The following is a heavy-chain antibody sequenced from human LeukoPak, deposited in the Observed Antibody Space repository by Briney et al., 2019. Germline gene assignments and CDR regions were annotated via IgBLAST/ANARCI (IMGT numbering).Heavy chain of an antibody. CDR3: ARGFGDWGLSWFDP. V-gene: IGHV4-61*08. Sequence: SETLSLTCTVSGASISSGDYYWSWLRQPPGKGLEWIGYIYYSGSAKYNPSLKSRVTISVDTSKNQFSLKLTSVTAADTAVYYCARGFGDWGLSWFDPWGQGTLVTVSS. D-gene: IGHD3-10*01. J-gene: IGHJ5*02. CDR1: GASISSGDYY. CDR2: IYYSGSA.